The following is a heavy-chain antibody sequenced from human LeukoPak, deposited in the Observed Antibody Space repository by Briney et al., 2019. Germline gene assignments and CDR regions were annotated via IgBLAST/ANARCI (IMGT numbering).Heavy chain of an antibody. D-gene: IGHD3-3*01. CDR3: ARGFRITIFGVVKGIDY. Sequence: PGGSLRLSCAASGFTFSSYSMNWVRQAPGKGLEWVSSISSSSYIYYADSVKGRFTISRDNAKNSLYLQMNSLRAEDTAVYYRARGFRITIFGVVKGIDYWGQGTLVTVSS. CDR1: GFTFSSYS. J-gene: IGHJ4*02. V-gene: IGHV3-21*01. CDR2: ISSSSYI.